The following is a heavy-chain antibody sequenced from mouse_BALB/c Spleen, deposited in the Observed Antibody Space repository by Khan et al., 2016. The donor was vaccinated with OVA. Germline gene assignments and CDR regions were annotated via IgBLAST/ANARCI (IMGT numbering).Heavy chain of an antibody. CDR2: INPSTGYS. V-gene: IGHV1-7*01. CDR3: ANHGSSSAWFAY. J-gene: IGHJ3*01. CDR1: GYTFTSYW. Sequence: VQLVESGAELAKPGASVKMSRKASGYTFTSYWMHWVKQRPGQGLEWIGYINPSTGYSEYNQKFKDKATLTADKSSSTAYMQLSSLTSDDSAVYYCANHGSSSAWFAYWGQGTLVTGSA. D-gene: IGHD1-1*01.